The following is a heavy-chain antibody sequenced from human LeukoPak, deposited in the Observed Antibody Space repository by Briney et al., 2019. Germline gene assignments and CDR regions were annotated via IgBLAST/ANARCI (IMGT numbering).Heavy chain of an antibody. D-gene: IGHD3-22*01. CDR1: GYTFTSYY. Sequence: ASVKVSCKASGYTFTSYYMHWVRQAPGQGLEWMAWINTYIGNTHYAQKLQGRVTMTTDTSTSTAYMELRSLRSDDTAVYYCARDNYYDSSGYYSYWGQGTLVTVSS. CDR2: INTYIGNT. V-gene: IGHV1-18*04. J-gene: IGHJ4*02. CDR3: ARDNYYDSSGYYSY.